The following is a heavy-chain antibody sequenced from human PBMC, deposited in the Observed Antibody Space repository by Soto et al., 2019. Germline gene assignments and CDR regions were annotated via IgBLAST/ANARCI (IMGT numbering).Heavy chain of an antibody. V-gene: IGHV3-30*18. Sequence: QVQLVESGGGVVQPGRSLRLSCAASGFTFSVFGMHWVRQAPGKGLEWVAVISNTGSSADYAESVRGRFTISRDNGENTLSQPMTSLRPEDTAVYYCAKTITTVGTSSKPGGSRGRGALLDHWGQGPLVTVSS. CDR2: ISNTGSSA. J-gene: IGHJ4*02. D-gene: IGHD2-15*01. CDR1: GFTFSVFG. CDR3: AKTITTVGTSSKPGGSRGRGALLDH.